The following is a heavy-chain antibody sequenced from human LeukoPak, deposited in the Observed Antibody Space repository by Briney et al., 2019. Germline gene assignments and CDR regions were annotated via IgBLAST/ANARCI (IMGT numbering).Heavy chain of an antibody. J-gene: IGHJ5*02. CDR2: INPSGGST. CDR3: ARDHGSATSDPTDNWFDP. V-gene: IGHV1-46*01. CDR1: GYTFTSYY. Sequence: GASVKVSRKASGYTFTSYYMHWVRQAPGQGLEWMGIINPSGGSTSYAQKFQGRVTMTRDMSTSTVYMELSSLRSEDTAVYYCARDHGSATSDPTDNWFDPWGQGTLVTVSS.